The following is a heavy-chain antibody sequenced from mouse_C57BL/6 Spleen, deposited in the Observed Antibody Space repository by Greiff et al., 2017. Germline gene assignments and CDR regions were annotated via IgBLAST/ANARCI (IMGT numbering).Heavy chain of an antibody. CDR2: ISYDGSN. D-gene: IGHD1-1*01. CDR3: ARDYGSPFFAY. Sequence: EVKLMESGPGLVKPSQSLSLPCSVTGYSITSGYYWNWIRQFPGNKLEWMGYISYDGSNNYNPSLKNRISITRDTSKNQFFLKLNSVTTEDTATYYCARDYGSPFFAYWGQGTLVTVSA. CDR1: GYSITSGYY. V-gene: IGHV3-6*01. J-gene: IGHJ3*01.